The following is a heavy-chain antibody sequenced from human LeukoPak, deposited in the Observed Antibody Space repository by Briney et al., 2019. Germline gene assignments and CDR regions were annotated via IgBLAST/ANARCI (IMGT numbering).Heavy chain of an antibody. CDR2: INTNTGNP. V-gene: IGHV7-4-1*02. CDR3: ARLNDYYDSSGYYFDAFDI. J-gene: IGHJ3*02. D-gene: IGHD3-22*01. Sequence: ASVKVSCKASGYTFTNFAMNWVRQAPGQGLEWLGWINTNTGNPTYAQGFTGRFVISLDTSVSTAYLQISSLKAEDTAVYYCARLNDYYDSSGYYFDAFDIWGQGTMVTVSS. CDR1: GYTFTNFA.